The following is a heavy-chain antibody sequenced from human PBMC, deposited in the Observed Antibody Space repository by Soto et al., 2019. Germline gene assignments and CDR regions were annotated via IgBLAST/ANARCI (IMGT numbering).Heavy chain of an antibody. CDR3: ARELTFRLGELSYSDY. V-gene: IGHV3-23*01. CDR1: GFSFTNFA. CDR2: ISGSGGAT. D-gene: IGHD3-16*02. Sequence: QPGGSLTVSCAASGFSFTNFAMVCVRQAPGKGLERVSGISGSGGATYYEDSVKGRFTISRDNSKNTLYLQMNGLRAEDTAVYYCARELTFRLGELSYSDYWGQGTLVTVSS. J-gene: IGHJ4*02.